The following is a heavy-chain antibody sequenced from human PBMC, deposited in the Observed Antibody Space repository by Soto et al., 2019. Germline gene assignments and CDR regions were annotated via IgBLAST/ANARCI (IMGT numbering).Heavy chain of an antibody. CDR1: GGSFSGFY. CDR2: INHLGGT. CDR3: ARAPGIWAYSSSWYDENWFDP. J-gene: IGHJ5*02. Sequence: PSETLSLTCAVYGGSFSGFYLSWIRQSPGKGLEWIGEINHLGGTYYNPSLKSRVTISVDTSKNQFSLKLSSVTAADTAVYYCARAPGIWAYSSSWYDENWFDPWGQGTLVTVSS. V-gene: IGHV4-34*01. D-gene: IGHD6-13*01.